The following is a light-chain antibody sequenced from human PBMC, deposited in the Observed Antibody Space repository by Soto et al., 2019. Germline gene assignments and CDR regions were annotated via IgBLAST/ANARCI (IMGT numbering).Light chain of an antibody. V-gene: IGLV3-21*02. CDR2: EDS. J-gene: IGLJ1*01. CDR1: NIGSKS. Sequence: SYELTQPPSVSVAPGQTARITCGGNNIGSKSVHWYQQKARQAPVLVVYEDSDRHSGIPERFSGSNSGNTATLTISRVEAGDEADYYCQVWDSSSDHYVFGIGTKLTVL. CDR3: QVWDSSSDHYV.